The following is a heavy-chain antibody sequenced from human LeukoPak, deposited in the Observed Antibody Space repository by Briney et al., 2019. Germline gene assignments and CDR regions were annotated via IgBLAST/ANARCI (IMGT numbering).Heavy chain of an antibody. CDR1: GFTFTSYG. CDR3: AKDISGSWSIDY. CDR2: IRYDGSNK. V-gene: IGHV3-30*02. D-gene: IGHD6-13*01. J-gene: IGHJ4*02. Sequence: GGSLRLSCAASGFTFTSYGIHWVRQAPGKGLEWVAFIRYDGSNKYYADSVKGRFTISRDNSKNTLYLQINSLRAEDTAVYYCAKDISGSWSIDYWGQGTLVTVSS.